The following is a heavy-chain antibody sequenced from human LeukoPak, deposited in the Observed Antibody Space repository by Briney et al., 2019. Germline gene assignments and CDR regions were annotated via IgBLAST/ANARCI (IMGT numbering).Heavy chain of an antibody. V-gene: IGHV4-39*07. CDR3: ARVIMGVMDKYYYDSSGYYEFDY. CDR2: IYYSGST. J-gene: IGHJ4*02. Sequence: PSETLSLTCTVSGGSISSSNYYWGWIRQPPGKGLEWIGSIYYSGSTYYNPSLKSRVTISVDTSKNQFSLKLSSVTAADTAVYYCARVIMGVMDKYYYDSSGYYEFDYWGQGTLVTVSS. CDR1: GGSISSSNYY. D-gene: IGHD3-22*01.